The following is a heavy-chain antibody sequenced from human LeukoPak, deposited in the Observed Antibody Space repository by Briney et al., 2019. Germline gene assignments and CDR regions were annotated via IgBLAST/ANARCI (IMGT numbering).Heavy chain of an antibody. CDR3: ARDGIAVAGTHYYYGMDV. CDR1: GYTFTSYG. J-gene: IGHJ6*02. V-gene: IGHV1-18*01. CDR2: ISAYNGNT. Sequence: ASVTVSCKASGYTFTSYGIRWVRQAPGQGLEWMGWISAYNGNTNYAQKLQGRVTMTTDTSTSTAYMELRSLRSDDTAVYYCARDGIAVAGTHYYYGMDVWGQGTTVTVSS. D-gene: IGHD6-19*01.